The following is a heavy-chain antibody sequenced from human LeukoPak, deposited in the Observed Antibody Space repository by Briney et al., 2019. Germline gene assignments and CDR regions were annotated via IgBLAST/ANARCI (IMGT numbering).Heavy chain of an antibody. CDR2: IYTSGST. V-gene: IGHV4-4*07. Sequence: PSETLSLTCTVTGGSISSYYWSWIRQPAGKGLEWIGRIYTSGSTNYNPSLKSRVTMSVDTSKNQFSLKLSSVTAADTAVYYCARDTHFKDDGSSTSCYCFDYWGQGTLVTVSS. D-gene: IGHD2-2*01. J-gene: IGHJ4*02. CDR3: ARDTHFKDDGSSTSCYCFDY. CDR1: GGSISSYY.